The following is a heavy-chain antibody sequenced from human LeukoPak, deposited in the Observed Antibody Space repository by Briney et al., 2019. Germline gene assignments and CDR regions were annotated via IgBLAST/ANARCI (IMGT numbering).Heavy chain of an antibody. CDR1: GYTFTGYY. CDR3: ARTAVVVAATSIAFDI. J-gene: IGHJ3*02. V-gene: IGHV1-2*02. D-gene: IGHD2-15*01. Sequence: GASVKVSRKASGYTFTGYYIHWVRQAPGQGLEWMGWINPNSGGTNYAQKFQGRVTMTRDTSISTAYMELSRLRSDDTAVYYCARTAVVVAATSIAFDIWGQGTMVTVSS. CDR2: INPNSGGT.